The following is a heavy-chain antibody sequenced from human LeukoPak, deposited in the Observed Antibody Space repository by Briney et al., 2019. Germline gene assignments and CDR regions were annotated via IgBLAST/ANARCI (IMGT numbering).Heavy chain of an antibody. CDR2: INPNSGGT. CDR1: GYTFTGYY. V-gene: IGHV1-2*06. Sequence: ASVKVSCKASGYTFTGYYMHWVRQAPGQGLEWMGRINPNSGGTNFAQTFQVRVTMTRDTSISTAYMELSRLRSDDTALYYCARARVYYGSGSYYNDWGQGTLVTVSS. CDR3: ARARVYYGSGSYYND. D-gene: IGHD3-10*01. J-gene: IGHJ4*02.